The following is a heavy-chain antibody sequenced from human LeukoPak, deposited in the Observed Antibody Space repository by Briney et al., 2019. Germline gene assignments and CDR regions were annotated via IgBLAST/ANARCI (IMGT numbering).Heavy chain of an antibody. CDR2: ISAPGDNT. J-gene: IGHJ4*02. CDR3: AKLERRHYGGNRFDF. Sequence: PGGSLRLSCAASGFTFGSYAMSWVRQAPGKGLEWVSGISAPGDNTYYADSVKGRLTISRDNSKNTLYLQMNSPRAEDTALYYCAKLERRHYGGNRFDFWGQGTLLTVSS. D-gene: IGHD1-1*01. CDR1: GFTFGSYA. V-gene: IGHV3-23*01.